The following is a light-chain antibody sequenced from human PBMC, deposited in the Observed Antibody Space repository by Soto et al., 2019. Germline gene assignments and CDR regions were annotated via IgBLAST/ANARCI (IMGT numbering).Light chain of an antibody. CDR3: QQYGTGA. V-gene: IGKV3-20*01. Sequence: EIVLTQSPGTLSLSPGERATLSCRASQSVSSSYLAWYQQKPGQAPRLLIYGASSRATGIPDRLSGSGSGTDFTLTISRLEPEDFAVYYCQQYGTGAFGQGTTGDIK. J-gene: IGKJ1*01. CDR1: QSVSSSY. CDR2: GAS.